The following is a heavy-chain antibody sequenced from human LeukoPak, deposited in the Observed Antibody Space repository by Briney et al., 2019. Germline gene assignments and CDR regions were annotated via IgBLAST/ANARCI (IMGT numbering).Heavy chain of an antibody. V-gene: IGHV3-23*01. CDR3: AKGTPEVATVFSHYFDY. D-gene: IGHD5-12*01. CDR1: GFTFSSYA. Sequence: GGSLRLSCAASGFTFSSYAMSWVRQAPGKGLEWVSAISGSGGSTYYADSVKGRFTISRDNSKNTLYLQMNSLRAEDTAVYYCAKGTPEVATVFSHYFDYWGQGTLVTVSS. CDR2: ISGSGGST. J-gene: IGHJ4*02.